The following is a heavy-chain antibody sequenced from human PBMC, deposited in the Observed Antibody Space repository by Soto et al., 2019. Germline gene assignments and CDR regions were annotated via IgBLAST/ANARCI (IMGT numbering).Heavy chain of an antibody. J-gene: IGHJ5*02. CDR3: ARETGYYGGYNWFDP. CDR1: GGSISSYY. CDR2: IYYNGDT. Sequence: SETLSLTCTVSGGSISSYYWSWIRQLPGKGLEWIGYIYYNGDTYYNPSLERRVTISLDTSKNQFSLELTSVTAADTAVYYCARETGYYGGYNWFDPWGQGTLVTVSS. V-gene: IGHV4-59*06. D-gene: IGHD3-3*01.